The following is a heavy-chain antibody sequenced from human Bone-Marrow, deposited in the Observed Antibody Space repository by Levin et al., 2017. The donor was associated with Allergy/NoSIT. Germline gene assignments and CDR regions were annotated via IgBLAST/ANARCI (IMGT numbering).Heavy chain of an antibody. V-gene: IGHV3-30-3*01. CDR1: GFTLSTYS. Sequence: PGGSLRLSCTASGFTLSTYSIHWIRLAPGKGLEWLAISSHDGNTADYGASVRGRFIISRDNPRSVVFLEMTSLRPEDTAVYYCARGPIHIEPASMNPFDHWGQGTAVTVSS. J-gene: IGHJ5*02. CDR3: ARGPIHIEPASMNPFDH. D-gene: IGHD2/OR15-2a*01. CDR2: SSHDGNTA.